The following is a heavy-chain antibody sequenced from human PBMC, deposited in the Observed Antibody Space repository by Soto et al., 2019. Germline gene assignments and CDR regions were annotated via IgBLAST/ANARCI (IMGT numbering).Heavy chain of an antibody. D-gene: IGHD6-19*01. Sequence: QVPLVQSGAEVKKPGSSVKVSCKASGGTFSSYAISWVRQAPGQGLEWMGGIIPIFGTANYAQKFQGRVTITADESTSTAYMELSSLRSEDTAVYYCAHYPSRIAVAGPGAFDIWGQGTMVTVSS. J-gene: IGHJ3*02. CDR1: GGTFSSYA. CDR2: IIPIFGTA. CDR3: AHYPSRIAVAGPGAFDI. V-gene: IGHV1-69*01.